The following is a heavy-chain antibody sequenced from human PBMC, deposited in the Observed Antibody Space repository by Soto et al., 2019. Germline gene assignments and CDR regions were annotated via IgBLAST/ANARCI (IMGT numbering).Heavy chain of an antibody. CDR2: IKQDGSQR. Sequence: HPGVSLRLSCAASGFTFSSYWMSWMRQAPGKGLEWVANIKQDGSQRYYVDSVKGRFTISRDNAKNSLYLQMNSLRAEDTAVYYCAKAGAVAGNYYYYYSMDVWGQGTTVTVSS. J-gene: IGHJ6*02. V-gene: IGHV3-7*05. CDR3: AKAGAVAGNYYYYYSMDV. D-gene: IGHD6-19*01. CDR1: GFTFSSYW.